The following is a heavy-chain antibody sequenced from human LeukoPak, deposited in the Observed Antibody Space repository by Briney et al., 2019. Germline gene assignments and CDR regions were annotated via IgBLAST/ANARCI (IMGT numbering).Heavy chain of an antibody. CDR1: GGPFSGYY. D-gene: IGHD3-10*01. J-gene: IGHJ5*02. V-gene: IGHV4-34*01. CDR3: ARPTGGSGSYFRTKPPSWFDP. Sequence: SETLSLTCAVYGGPFSGYYWSWIRQPPGKGLEWIGEINHSGSTNYNPSLKSRVTISVDTSKNQFSLKLSSVTAADTAVYYCARPTGGSGSYFRTKPPSWFDPWGQGTLVTVSS. CDR2: INHSGST.